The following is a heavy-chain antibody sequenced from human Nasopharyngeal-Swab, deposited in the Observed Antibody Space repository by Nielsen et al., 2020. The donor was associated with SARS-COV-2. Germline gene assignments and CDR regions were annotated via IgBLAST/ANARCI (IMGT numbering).Heavy chain of an antibody. V-gene: IGHV3-33*01. CDR1: GFTFSSYG. J-gene: IGHJ5*02. Sequence: GESLKISCAASGFTFSSYGMHWVRQAPGKGLAWVAVIWYDGSNKYYADSVKGRFTISRDNSKNTLYLQMNSLRVEDTAVYYCARDAYSSGWYGGWFDPWGQGTLVTVSS. D-gene: IGHD6-19*01. CDR3: ARDAYSSGWYGGWFDP. CDR2: IWYDGSNK.